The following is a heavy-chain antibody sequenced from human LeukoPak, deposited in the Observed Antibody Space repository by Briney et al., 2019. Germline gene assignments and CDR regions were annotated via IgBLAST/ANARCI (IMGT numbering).Heavy chain of an antibody. CDR2: MNPNSGNT. CDR3: AISADCSSTSCLFDY. Sequence: ASVKVSCKASGYTFTSYDINWVRQATGQGLEWMGWMNPNSGNTGYAQKFQGRVTITRNTSISTAYMELSSLRSEDTAVYYCAISADCSSTSCLFDYWGQGTLVTVSS. V-gene: IGHV1-8*03. D-gene: IGHD2-2*01. J-gene: IGHJ4*02. CDR1: GYTFTSYD.